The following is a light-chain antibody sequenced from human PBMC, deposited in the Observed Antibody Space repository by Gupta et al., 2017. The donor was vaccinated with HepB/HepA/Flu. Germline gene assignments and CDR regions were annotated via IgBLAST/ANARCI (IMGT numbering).Light chain of an antibody. CDR2: LGS. CDR3: IQALQTPWT. J-gene: IGKJ1*01. Sequence: DIVMTQSPLSLPVTPGEPASISCRSSQSLLHSNGYKYLDWYLQKPGQSPQLLIYLGSNRASGVPDRFSGSGSGTDFTLKISRVEAEDVGVYYCIQALQTPWTFGQGTKVEIK. CDR1: QSLLHSNGYKY. V-gene: IGKV2-28*01.